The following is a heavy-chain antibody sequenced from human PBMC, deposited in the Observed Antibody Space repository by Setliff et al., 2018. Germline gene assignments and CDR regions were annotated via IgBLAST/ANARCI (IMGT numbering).Heavy chain of an antibody. V-gene: IGHV4-39*07. Sequence: SETLSLTCNVSADSISSSYDYWAWIRQPPGKGLEWIGSIYNSGSTYYNPSLKSRVTISVDTSKNQFSLKLSSVTAADTAVYYCARVSSYGSGSYYYYYYGMDVWGQGTTVTVSS. CDR2: IYNSGST. CDR3: ARVSSYGSGSYYYYYYGMDV. D-gene: IGHD3-10*01. J-gene: IGHJ6*02. CDR1: ADSISSSYDY.